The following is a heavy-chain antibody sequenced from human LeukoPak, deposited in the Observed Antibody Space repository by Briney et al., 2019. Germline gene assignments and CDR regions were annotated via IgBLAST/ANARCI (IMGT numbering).Heavy chain of an antibody. CDR3: VRDRNYFEALQRSY. CDR1: GFTLNKHA. D-gene: IGHD1-7*01. Sequence: GGSLRLSCAASGFTLNKHAMSWVRQDPGRGLEWVSSITGAGSTTYYPESVKGRFTISRDNSKNTLYLQMNSLRVEDTAVYFCVRDRNYFEALQRSYWGQGTLVTVSS. J-gene: IGHJ4*02. V-gene: IGHV3-23*01. CDR2: ITGAGSTT.